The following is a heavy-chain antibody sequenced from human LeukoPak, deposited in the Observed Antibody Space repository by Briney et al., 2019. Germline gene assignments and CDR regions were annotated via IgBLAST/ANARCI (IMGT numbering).Heavy chain of an antibody. CDR1: GGTFSSYA. Sequence: SVKVSCKASGGTFSSYAISWVRQAPGQGVEWMGGIIPIFGTANYAQKFQGRVTITTDESTSTAYMELSSLRSEDTAVYYCARGYCNSTSCPDRFDPWGQGTLVTVSS. CDR2: IIPIFGTA. J-gene: IGHJ5*02. V-gene: IGHV1-69*05. CDR3: ARGYCNSTSCPDRFDP. D-gene: IGHD2-2*01.